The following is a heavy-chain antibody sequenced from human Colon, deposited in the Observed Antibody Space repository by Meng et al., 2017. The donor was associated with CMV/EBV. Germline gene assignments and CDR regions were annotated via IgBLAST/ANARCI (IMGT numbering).Heavy chain of an antibody. V-gene: IGHV3-74*01. CDR1: W. CDR2: ISADGNTT. J-gene: IGHJ4*02. CDR3: TREKTRTPAIVVAGPEGRFFDY. Sequence: WMHWVRQAPGKGLVWVSRISADGNTTNYADSVKGRFTISRDNTKNTVFLQMNSLTPEDTALYYCTREKTRTPAIVVAGPEGRFFDYWGQGTLVTVSS. D-gene: IGHD6-13*01.